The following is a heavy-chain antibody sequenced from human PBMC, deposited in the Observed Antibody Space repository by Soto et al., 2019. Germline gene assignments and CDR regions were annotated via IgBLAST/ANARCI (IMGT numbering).Heavy chain of an antibody. CDR1: GGSFSGYY. CDR3: ARGKGAPITIFGVGYYYYYGMDV. Sequence: SDTLSLTCAVYGGSFSGYYWSWIRQPPGKWLEWIGEINHSGSTNYNPSLKSRVTISVDTSKNQFSLKLSSVTAADTAVYYCARGKGAPITIFGVGYYYYYGMDVWGQGXTVTVYS. D-gene: IGHD3-3*01. CDR2: INHSGST. J-gene: IGHJ6*02. V-gene: IGHV4-34*01.